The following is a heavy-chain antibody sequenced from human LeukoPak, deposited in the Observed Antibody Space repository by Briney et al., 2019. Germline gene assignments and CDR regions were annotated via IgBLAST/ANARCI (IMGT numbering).Heavy chain of an antibody. V-gene: IGHV4-39*01. Sequence: PETLSLTCTVSGGSISGTTYYWGWIRQPPGKGLEWIGCLYYGGSTYFNPSLKSRVTISADTSKNQFSLRLTSVIAADTAVYYCARGGCNYAAAYWGQGTLVTVSS. J-gene: IGHJ4*02. CDR2: LYYGGST. CDR3: ARGGCNYAAAY. CDR1: GGSISGTTYY. D-gene: IGHD5-24*01.